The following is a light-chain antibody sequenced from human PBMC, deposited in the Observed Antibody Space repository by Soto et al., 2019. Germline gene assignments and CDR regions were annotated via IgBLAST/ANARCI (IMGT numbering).Light chain of an antibody. CDR3: QQYSSYPYT. Sequence: DIQKTQSPSTLSASVGDRVTMTCRASQNINRWLAWYQQKPGTAPKLLIYKASGLDSGVPSRFSGSGSGTEFTLTISSLQADDFATYYCQQYSSYPYTFGQGTKLEIK. J-gene: IGKJ2*01. CDR1: QNINRW. CDR2: KAS. V-gene: IGKV1-5*03.